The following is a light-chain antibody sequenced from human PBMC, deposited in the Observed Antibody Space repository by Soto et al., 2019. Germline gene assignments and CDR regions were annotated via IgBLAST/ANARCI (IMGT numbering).Light chain of an antibody. V-gene: IGKV1-17*03. CDR1: QGINNY. CDR2: GAS. J-gene: IGKJ1*01. Sequence: DIQMTQSPSAMSASVGDRVTITCRASQGINNYLDWFQQKPGKVPKRLIYGASSLQSGVPLRFSGSGSGTEFTLTISSLQPEDFATYYCLQHNSYPPTFGQGTKVEIK. CDR3: LQHNSYPPT.